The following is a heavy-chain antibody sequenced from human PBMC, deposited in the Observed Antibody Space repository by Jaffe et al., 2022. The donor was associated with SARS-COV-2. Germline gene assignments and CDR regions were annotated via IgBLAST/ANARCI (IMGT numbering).Heavy chain of an antibody. J-gene: IGHJ2*01. CDR1: GFTFSSYS. CDR3: ARDASSGYYEYFDL. D-gene: IGHD3-22*01. V-gene: IGHV3-21*01. Sequence: EVQLVESGGGLVKPGGSLRLSCAASGFTFSSYSMNWVRQAPGKGLEWVSSISSSSSYIYYADSVKGRFTISRDNAKNSLYLQMNSLRAEDTAVYYCARDASSGYYEYFDLWGRGTLVTVSS. CDR2: ISSSSSYI.